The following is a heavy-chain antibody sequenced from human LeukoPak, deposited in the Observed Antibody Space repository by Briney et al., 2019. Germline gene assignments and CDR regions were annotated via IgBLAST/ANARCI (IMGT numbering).Heavy chain of an antibody. D-gene: IGHD6-13*01. CDR2: INHSGST. Sequence: TLSLSCAVYGGSPSGVYCSSIPQPPGKRLEWIGQINHSGSTNYNPSLKSRVTISVDKSKNQFSLKLSSVTAADTAVYYCARVAAAGTIGYWGQGTLVTVSS. J-gene: IGHJ4*02. CDR3: ARVAAAGTIGY. V-gene: IGHV4-34*01. CDR1: GGSPSGVY.